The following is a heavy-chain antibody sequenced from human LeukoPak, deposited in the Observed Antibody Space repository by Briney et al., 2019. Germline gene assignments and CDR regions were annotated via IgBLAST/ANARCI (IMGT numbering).Heavy chain of an antibody. J-gene: IGHJ6*03. D-gene: IGHD2-2*02. CDR1: GYTFTSYA. V-gene: IGHV1-3*01. CDR2: INAGNGNT. CDR3: ARSGTYCSSTSCYMDYYYMDV. Sequence: ASVKVSCKASGYTFTSYAMHWVRQAPGQRLEWMGWINAGNGNTKYSQKFQGRVTITRDTSASTAYMELSSLRSEDTAVYYCARSGTYCSSTSCYMDYYYMDVWGKGTTVTVSS.